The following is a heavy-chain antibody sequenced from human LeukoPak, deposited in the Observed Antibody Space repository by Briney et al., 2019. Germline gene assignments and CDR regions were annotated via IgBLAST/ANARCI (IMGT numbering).Heavy chain of an antibody. CDR3: ARDGTVLGDSYAFDI. CDR1: GCTFSSYA. CDR2: IIPIFGRA. Sequence: SVNDSFQASGCTFSSYACSWVGQAPGQGLALVGGIIPIFGRANNVQKFHGRVTITADESTSTGYMALSSLRSEHTAVYYCARDGTVLGDSYAFDIWGQGTMVTVSS. D-gene: IGHD2-21*02. V-gene: IGHV1-69*13. J-gene: IGHJ3*02.